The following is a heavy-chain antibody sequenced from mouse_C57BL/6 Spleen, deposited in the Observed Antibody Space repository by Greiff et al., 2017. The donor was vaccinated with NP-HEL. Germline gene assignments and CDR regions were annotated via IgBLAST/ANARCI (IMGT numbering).Heavy chain of an antibody. Sequence: QVQLQQSGAELVRPGASVKLSCKASGYTFTDYYINWVKQRPGQGLEWIARIYPGSGNTYYNEKFKGKATLTADKSSSTAYMQLSSLTSEDSAVYFCARWTTVLDYWGQGTTLTVSS. CDR3: ARWTTVLDY. J-gene: IGHJ2*01. V-gene: IGHV1-76*01. CDR2: IYPGSGNT. CDR1: GYTFTDYY. D-gene: IGHD1-1*01.